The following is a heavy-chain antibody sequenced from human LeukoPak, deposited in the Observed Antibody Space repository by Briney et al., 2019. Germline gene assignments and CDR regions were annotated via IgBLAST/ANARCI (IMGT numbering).Heavy chain of an antibody. CDR1: GGTFSSYA. D-gene: IGHD4-17*01. CDR2: IIPFFGIA. CDR3: SRVPLLLSPGDYVWLDS. Sequence: SVKVSCRASGGTFSSYAISWLRQAPGQGLKWMGRIIPFFGIANYAQKFQGRVTNTADKSTSTAYMELGSLRSEDTAVYHCSRVPLLLSPGDYVWLDSWRQGTMVTVPS. V-gene: IGHV1-69*04. J-gene: IGHJ5*01.